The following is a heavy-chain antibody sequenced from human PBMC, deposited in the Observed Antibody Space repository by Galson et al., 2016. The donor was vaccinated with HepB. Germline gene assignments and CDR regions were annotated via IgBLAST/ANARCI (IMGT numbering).Heavy chain of an antibody. CDR2: TYYRSKWYN. V-gene: IGHV6-1*01. CDR3: ARVRCSAFRCQNWFDP. J-gene: IGHJ5*02. CDR1: GDSVSSNSAA. D-gene: IGHD2-15*01. Sequence: ISGDSVSSNSAAWTWIRQSPLRGLEWLGRTYYRSKWYNDYAVSVKSRISIHPDTSKNQFSLQLNSVTPEDTAVYYCARVRCSAFRCQNWFDPWGQGTLVTVSS.